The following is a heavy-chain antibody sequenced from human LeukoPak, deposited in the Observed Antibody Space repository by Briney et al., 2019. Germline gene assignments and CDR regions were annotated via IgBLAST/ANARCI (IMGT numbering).Heavy chain of an antibody. V-gene: IGHV3-21*01. D-gene: IGHD1-14*01. Sequence: PGGSLRLSCAASGFTFSSYSMNWVRQAPGKGLEWVSSISSSSSYIYYADSVKGRFTISRDNAKDSLYLQMNSLRAEDTAVYYCARADRTGLDYWGQGTLVTVSS. J-gene: IGHJ4*02. CDR3: ARADRTGLDY. CDR2: ISSSSSYI. CDR1: GFTFSSYS.